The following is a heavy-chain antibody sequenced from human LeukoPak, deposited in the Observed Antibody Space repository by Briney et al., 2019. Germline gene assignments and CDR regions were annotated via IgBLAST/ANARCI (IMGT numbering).Heavy chain of an antibody. V-gene: IGHV3-74*01. CDR3: ASDRGYSFDY. CDR2: IRSDGGSS. J-gene: IGHJ4*02. Sequence: GGSLRLSCAASGFTFSSYFWMHWVRQAPGKGLVWVSRIRSDGGSSTYADSVKGRFTISRDNARNTLYLQMNSLRAEDTAVYYCASDRGYSFDYWGQGTLVTVSS. CDR1: GFTFSSYFW. D-gene: IGHD5-24*01.